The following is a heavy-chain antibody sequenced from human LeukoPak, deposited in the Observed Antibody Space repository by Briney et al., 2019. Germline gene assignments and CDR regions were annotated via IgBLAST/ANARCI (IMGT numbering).Heavy chain of an antibody. V-gene: IGHV4-61*02. J-gene: IGHJ4*02. CDR3: ARNSIYCSGGSCYSDY. CDR1: GGSISSCSYY. D-gene: IGHD2-15*01. Sequence: PSQTLSLTCTVSGGSISSCSYYWSWIRQPAGKGLEWIGRIYTSGSTNYNPSLKSRVTISVDTSKNQFSLKLSSVTAADTAVYYCARNSIYCSGGSCYSDYWGQGTLVTVSS. CDR2: IYTSGST.